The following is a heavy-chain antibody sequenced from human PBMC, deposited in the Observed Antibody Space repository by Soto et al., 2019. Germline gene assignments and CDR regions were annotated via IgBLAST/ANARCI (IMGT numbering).Heavy chain of an antibody. CDR3: ARDRATADRDGMDV. CDR2: IWYDGSKE. J-gene: IGHJ6*02. V-gene: IGHV3-33*01. Sequence: GGSLRLSCAASGFTFSSYGMNWVRQAPGKGLEWVAVIWYDGSKEYYADSVKGRFTISRDNSKNTLYLQMNSLRAEDTAVYCCARDRATADRDGMDVWGQGTTVTVSS. CDR1: GFTFSSYG.